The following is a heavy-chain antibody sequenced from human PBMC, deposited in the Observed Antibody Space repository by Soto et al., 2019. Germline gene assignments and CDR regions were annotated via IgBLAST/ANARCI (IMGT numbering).Heavy chain of an antibody. CDR2: IYYSGST. V-gene: IGHV4-59*08. CDR1: NDSISTYY. Sequence: QVQLQESGPGLVKPSETLSLTCTVSNDSISTYYWTWLRQPPGKGLEWIGFIYYSGSTNYNPSLQSRVTISVDTSKNQFSRKMNSVTAADTAVYYCARPGRDWGALHYWGQGTLVTVSS. J-gene: IGHJ4*02. D-gene: IGHD7-27*01. CDR3: ARPGRDWGALHY.